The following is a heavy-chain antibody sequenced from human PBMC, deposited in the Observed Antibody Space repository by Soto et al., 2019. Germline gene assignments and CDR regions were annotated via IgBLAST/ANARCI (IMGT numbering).Heavy chain of an antibody. CDR2: IKQDGSEK. V-gene: IGHV3-7*03. CDR3: ARGDRRDGYEMRRGFDY. CDR1: GFTFSSYW. Sequence: EVQLVESGGGLVQPGGSLRLSCAASGFTFSSYWMSWVRQAPGKGLEWVANIKQDGSEKYYVDSVKGRFTISRDNAKNSLYLQMNSLRAEDTAVYYCARGDRRDGYEMRRGFDYWGQGTLVTVSS. D-gene: IGHD5-12*01. J-gene: IGHJ4*02.